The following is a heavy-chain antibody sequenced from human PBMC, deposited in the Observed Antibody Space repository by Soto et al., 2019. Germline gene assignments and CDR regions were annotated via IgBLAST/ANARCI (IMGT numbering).Heavy chain of an antibody. J-gene: IGHJ6*02. Sequence: ASVKVSCKASGYTFTSYDINWVRQATGQGLEWMGWMNPNSGNTGYAQKFQGRVTMTRNTSISTAYMELSSLRSEDTAVYYCARLVPLGYCSGGSCPYYYYGMDVWGQGTTVTVSS. D-gene: IGHD2-15*01. CDR2: MNPNSGNT. CDR3: ARLVPLGYCSGGSCPYYYYGMDV. V-gene: IGHV1-8*01. CDR1: GYTFTSYD.